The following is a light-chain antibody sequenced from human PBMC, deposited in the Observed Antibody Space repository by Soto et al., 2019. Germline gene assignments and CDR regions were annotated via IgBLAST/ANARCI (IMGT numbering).Light chain of an antibody. CDR1: QSVSSN. CDR2: GAS. Sequence: EIVMTQSPATLSVSPGERVTLSCTARQSVSSNLAWYQQKPGQAPRLLIYGASTRATGIPARFSGSGSGTEFTLTISSLQSEDFAFYYCQQYNNWPPWTFGQRAKVDIK. CDR3: QQYNNWPPWT. V-gene: IGKV3-15*01. J-gene: IGKJ1*01.